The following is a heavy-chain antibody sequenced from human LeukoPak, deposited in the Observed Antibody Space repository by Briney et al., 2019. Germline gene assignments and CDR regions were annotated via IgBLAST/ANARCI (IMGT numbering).Heavy chain of an antibody. CDR3: AREPGDYCSSTSCYKDAFDI. V-gene: IGHV4-34*01. CDR2: INHSGST. Sequence: SETLSLTCAVYGGSFSGYYWSWIRQPPGKGLEWIGEINHSGSTNYNPSLKSRVTISVDRSKNQFSLKLSSVTAADTAVYYCAREPGDYCSSTSCYKDAFDIWGQGTMVTVSS. D-gene: IGHD2-2*02. CDR1: GGSFSGYY. J-gene: IGHJ3*02.